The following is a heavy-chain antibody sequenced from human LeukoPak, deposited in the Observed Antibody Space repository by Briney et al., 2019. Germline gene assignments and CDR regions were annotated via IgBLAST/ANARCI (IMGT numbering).Heavy chain of an antibody. D-gene: IGHD2-8*01. Sequence: SETLSLTCAVYGGSFSGYYWNWIRQPPGKGLEWIGEINHSGSTNYNPSLKSRVTISVDTSKNQFSLKLSSVTAADTAVYYCARNGVKAFDIWGQGTMVTVSS. CDR2: INHSGST. CDR1: GGSFSGYY. CDR3: ARNGVKAFDI. V-gene: IGHV4-34*01. J-gene: IGHJ3*02.